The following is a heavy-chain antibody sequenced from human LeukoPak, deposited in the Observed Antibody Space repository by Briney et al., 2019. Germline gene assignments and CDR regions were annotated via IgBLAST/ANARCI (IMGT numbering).Heavy chain of an antibody. CDR2: IYPGDSDT. D-gene: IGHD2-2*02. Sequence: GESLKISCKGSGYRFTSYWIGWVRQMPGKGLEWMGIIYPGDSDTRYSPSFQGQVTISADKSISTAYLQRSSLKASDTAMYYCARLEDGLGYCSSTSCYTLVYWGQGTLVTVSS. J-gene: IGHJ4*02. CDR1: GYRFTSYW. V-gene: IGHV5-51*01. CDR3: ARLEDGLGYCSSTSCYTLVY.